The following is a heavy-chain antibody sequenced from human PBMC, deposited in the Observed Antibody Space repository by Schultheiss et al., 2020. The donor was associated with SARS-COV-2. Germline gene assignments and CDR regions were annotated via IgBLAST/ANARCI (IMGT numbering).Heavy chain of an antibody. CDR2: IIPIFGTA. J-gene: IGHJ4*02. D-gene: IGHD1-7*01. CDR1: GGTFSSYA. V-gene: IGHV1-69*13. CDR3: ARVGQTGTNPFGFDY. Sequence: SVKVSCKASGGTFSSYAISWVRQAPGQGLEWMGGIIPIFGTANYAQKFQGRVTITADESTSTAYMELSSLRSEDTAVYYCARVGQTGTNPFGFDYWGQGTLFTVSS.